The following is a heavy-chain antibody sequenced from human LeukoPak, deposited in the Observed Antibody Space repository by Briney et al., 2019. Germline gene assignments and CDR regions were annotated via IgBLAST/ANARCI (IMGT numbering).Heavy chain of an antibody. Sequence: SETLSLTCTVSGGSLSSYYWSWIRQPPGKGLECIGYIYYSGSTNYNPSLKSRVTISVDTSKNQFSLKLRSVTAADTAVYYCARNGDSSGSFDVWGQGTMVTVSS. CDR1: GGSLSSYY. V-gene: IGHV4-59*01. CDR3: ARNGDSSGSFDV. J-gene: IGHJ3*01. D-gene: IGHD3-22*01. CDR2: IYYSGST.